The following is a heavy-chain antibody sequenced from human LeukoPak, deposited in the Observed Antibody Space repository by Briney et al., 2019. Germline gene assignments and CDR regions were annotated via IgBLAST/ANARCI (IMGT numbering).Heavy chain of an antibody. Sequence: SETLSLTCAVYGGSFSGYYWSWILQPPGKGLEWIGEINHSGSTNYNPSLKSRVTISVDTSKNQFSLKLSSVTAADTAVYYCATKTIAAAGHFFDYWGQGTLVTVSS. D-gene: IGHD6-13*01. J-gene: IGHJ4*02. CDR3: ATKTIAAAGHFFDY. CDR1: GGSFSGYY. CDR2: INHSGST. V-gene: IGHV4-34*01.